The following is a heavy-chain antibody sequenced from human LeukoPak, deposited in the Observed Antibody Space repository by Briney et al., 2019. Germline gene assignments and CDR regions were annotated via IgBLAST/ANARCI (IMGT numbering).Heavy chain of an antibody. CDR1: GGSISSGGYY. J-gene: IGHJ4*02. V-gene: IGHV4-39*01. D-gene: IGHD6-13*01. Sequence: SQTLSLTCTVSGGSISSGGYYWGWIRQPPGKGLEWIGSIYYSGSTYSNPSLKSRVTVSVDTSKSQFSLKLNSVTAADTAVYYCARQEQQLGYFDSWGQGTLVTVSS. CDR3: ARQEQQLGYFDS. CDR2: IYYSGST.